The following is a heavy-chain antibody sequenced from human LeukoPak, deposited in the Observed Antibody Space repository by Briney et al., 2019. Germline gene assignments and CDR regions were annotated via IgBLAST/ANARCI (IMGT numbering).Heavy chain of an antibody. J-gene: IGHJ4*02. Sequence: GGSLRLSCAASGFTFSSYEMNWVRQAPGKGLEWVSYVSGSGNTIYYANSVKGRFTISRDNAKNSLYLQMNSLRAEDTAVYYCAREDRSGYDFFDYWGQGTLVTVFS. CDR1: GFTFSSYE. D-gene: IGHD5-12*01. V-gene: IGHV3-48*03. CDR3: AREDRSGYDFFDY. CDR2: VSGSGNTI.